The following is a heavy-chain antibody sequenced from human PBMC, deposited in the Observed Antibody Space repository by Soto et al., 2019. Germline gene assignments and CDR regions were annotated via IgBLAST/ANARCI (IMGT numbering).Heavy chain of an antibody. CDR3: AGGHGVIIGAMDV. Sequence: QVQLVQSGAEVKKPGASVKVSCKSSGYRFETYAMNWVRQAPGQGLEWMGWTSSYNIDTFYADKLQDRVSMTTDTSTCTAYMELRSLSSADTDVYYCAGGHGVIIGAMDVWGQGTAVTVSS. CDR1: GYRFETYA. V-gene: IGHV1-18*01. D-gene: IGHD3-3*01. CDR2: TSSYNIDT. J-gene: IGHJ6*02.